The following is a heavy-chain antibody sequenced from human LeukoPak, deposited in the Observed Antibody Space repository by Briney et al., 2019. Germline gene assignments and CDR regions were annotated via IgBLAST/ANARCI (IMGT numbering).Heavy chain of an antibody. V-gene: IGHV4-39*07. CDR3: AAGRRYYYYYYYMDV. CDR2: IYYSGST. CDR1: GGSISSSSYY. J-gene: IGHJ6*03. Sequence: SETLSLTCTVSGGSISSSSYYWGWIRQPPGKGLEWIGSIYYSGSTYYDPSLKSRVTISVDTSKNQFSLKLSSVTAADTAVYYCAAGRRYYYYYYYMDVWGKGTTVTGSS. D-gene: IGHD3-10*01.